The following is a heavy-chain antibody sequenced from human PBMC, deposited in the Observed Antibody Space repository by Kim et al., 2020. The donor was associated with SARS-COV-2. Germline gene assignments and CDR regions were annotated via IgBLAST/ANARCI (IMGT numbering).Heavy chain of an antibody. D-gene: IGHD3-10*01. V-gene: IGHV4-61*07. Sequence: YNPSLKRRVTISVDTSMNQFSMRLTALTAADTAVYYCAGLRGYFYGFEYWGQGILVTVSS. CDR3: AGLRGYFYGFEY. J-gene: IGHJ4*02.